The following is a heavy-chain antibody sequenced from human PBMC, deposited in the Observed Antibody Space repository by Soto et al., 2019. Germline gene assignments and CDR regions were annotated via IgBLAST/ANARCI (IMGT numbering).Heavy chain of an antibody. V-gene: IGHV3-30*18. D-gene: IGHD5-12*01. Sequence: QVQLVESGGGVVQPGRSLRLSCAASGFTFSSYGMHWVRQAPGKGLEWVAVISYDGSNKYYADSVKGRFTISRDNSKNTLYLQMNSLRAEDTAVYYCAKAARGIVATIAPGYIDYWGQGTLVTVSS. J-gene: IGHJ4*02. CDR3: AKAARGIVATIAPGYIDY. CDR1: GFTFSSYG. CDR2: ISYDGSNK.